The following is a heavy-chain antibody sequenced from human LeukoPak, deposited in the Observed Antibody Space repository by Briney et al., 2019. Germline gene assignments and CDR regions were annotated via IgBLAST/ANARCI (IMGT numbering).Heavy chain of an antibody. CDR2: IYSGGST. CDR3: ARDRDSYGYSYYYGMDV. D-gene: IGHD5-18*01. Sequence: GGSLRLSCAASGFTVSSNYMSWVCQAPGKGLEWVSVIYSGGSTYYADSVKGRFTISRDNSKNTLYLQMNSLRAEDTAVYYCARDRDSYGYSYYYGMDVWGQGTTVTVSS. CDR1: GFTVSSNY. J-gene: IGHJ6*02. V-gene: IGHV3-66*01.